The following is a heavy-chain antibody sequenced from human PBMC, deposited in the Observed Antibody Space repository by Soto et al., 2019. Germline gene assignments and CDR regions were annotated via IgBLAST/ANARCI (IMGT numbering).Heavy chain of an antibody. Sequence: ASVKVSCKASGYSFTNYYMHCVRQAPGQGLEWMGWISAYNGNTNYAQKLQGRVTMTTDTSTSTAYMELRSLRSDDTAVYYCVVAAQPYYFDYWGQGTLVTVSS. CDR2: ISAYNGNT. CDR1: GYSFTNYY. CDR3: VVAAQPYYFDY. J-gene: IGHJ4*02. D-gene: IGHD2-15*01. V-gene: IGHV1-18*04.